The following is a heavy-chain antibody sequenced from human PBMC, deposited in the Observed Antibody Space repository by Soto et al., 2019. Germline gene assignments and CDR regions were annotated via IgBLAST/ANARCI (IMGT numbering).Heavy chain of an antibody. V-gene: IGHV3-23*01. CDR2: ISGGGDDP. CDR1: GFTFFNYA. D-gene: IGHD3-10*01. CDR3: ARQVPGSTSRPNYWYFDL. J-gene: IGHJ2*01. Sequence: EVQLLESGGGLVQPGGSLRLSCAGSGFTFFNYAMNWVRQAPGKGLEWVSAISGGGDDPFFADSVRGRFTIPRDNSKNTVTLQRNRLGVDCTAVYYCARQVPGSTSRPNYWYFDLWGRRTLVTVSP.